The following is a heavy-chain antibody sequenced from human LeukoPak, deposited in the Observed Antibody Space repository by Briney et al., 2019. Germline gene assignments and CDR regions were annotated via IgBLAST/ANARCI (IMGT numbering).Heavy chain of an antibody. CDR1: GFTFSSYW. CDR3: ARVTSGWYSPRFDY. V-gene: IGHV3-7*03. D-gene: IGHD6-19*01. Sequence: GGSLRLSCAASGFTFSSYWMSWVRQAPGKGLEWVANIKQDGSEKYYVDSVKGRFTISRDNAKNSLYLQMNSLRAEDTAMYYCARVTSGWYSPRFDYWGQGTLVTVSS. CDR2: IKQDGSEK. J-gene: IGHJ4*02.